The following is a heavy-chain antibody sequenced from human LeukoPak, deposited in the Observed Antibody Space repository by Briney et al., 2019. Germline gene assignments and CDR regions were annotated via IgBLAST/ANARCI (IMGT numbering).Heavy chain of an antibody. CDR3: AKVDTAMDAFDI. D-gene: IGHD5-18*01. V-gene: IGHV3-9*03. Sequence: GGSLRLSCAASGFTFDDYAMHWVRQAPGKGLEWVSGISWNSGSIGYADSVKGRFTISRVNAKNSLYLQMNSLRAEDMALYYCAKVDTAMDAFDIWGQGTMVTVSS. J-gene: IGHJ3*02. CDR2: ISWNSGSI. CDR1: GFTFDDYA.